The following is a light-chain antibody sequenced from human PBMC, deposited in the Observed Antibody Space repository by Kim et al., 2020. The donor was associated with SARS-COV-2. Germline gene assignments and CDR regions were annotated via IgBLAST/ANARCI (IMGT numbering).Light chain of an antibody. CDR2: QDS. CDR1: KLGDKY. CDR3: QAWDSSTGGV. V-gene: IGLV3-1*01. Sequence: VSPGKTASITCSGDKLGDKYACWYQQKPGQSPVLVICQDSKRPSGIPGRFSGSNSGNTATLTISGTQAMDEADYYCQAWDSSTGGVFGGGTQLTVL. J-gene: IGLJ2*01.